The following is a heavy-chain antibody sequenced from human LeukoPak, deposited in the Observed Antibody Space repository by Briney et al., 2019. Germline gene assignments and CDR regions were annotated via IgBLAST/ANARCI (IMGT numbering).Heavy chain of an antibody. CDR2: TYYRSKWYS. V-gene: IGHV6-1*01. J-gene: IGHJ4*02. Sequence: SQTLSLTCAISGDNVPSSSSAWNWIRQSPSRGLEWLGRTYYRSKWYSDYAESVKSRITINPDTSRNQFSLHLNSVTPEDTAVYYCVRGEHFDYWGQGTLVTVSS. CDR3: VRGEHFDY. CDR1: GDNVPSSSSA. D-gene: IGHD1-26*01.